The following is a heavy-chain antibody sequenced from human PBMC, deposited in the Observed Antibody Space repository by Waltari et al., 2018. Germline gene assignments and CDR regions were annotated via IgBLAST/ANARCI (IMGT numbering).Heavy chain of an antibody. CDR2: IKQDGSEK. J-gene: IGHJ6*03. CDR3: ARDVSGWYYYYYYMDV. D-gene: IGHD6-19*01. Sequence: EVQLVESGGGLVQPGGSLRLSCAASGFTFSSYWMSWVSQAPGKGLEWVANIKQDGSEKYYVDSVKGRFTISRDNAKNSLYLQMNSLRAEDTAVYYCARDVSGWYYYYYYMDVWGKGTTVTVSS. V-gene: IGHV3-7*01. CDR1: GFTFSSYW.